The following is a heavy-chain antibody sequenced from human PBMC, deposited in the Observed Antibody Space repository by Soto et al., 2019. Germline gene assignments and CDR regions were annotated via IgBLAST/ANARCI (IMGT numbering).Heavy chain of an antibody. CDR2: ISAYNGNT. D-gene: IGHD1-26*01. CDR3: ARDGWSSVSY. Sequence: QVQLVQSGAEVKKPGASVKVSCKASGYNCTSYGISWVRQAPGHGLEGMGWISAYNGNTNYAQNLHGTVTMTTDTSPSTAYMGLRSVRSDDTTWYDCARDGWSSVSYWGQGTLVTVSS. CDR1: GYNCTSYG. J-gene: IGHJ4*02. V-gene: IGHV1-18*01.